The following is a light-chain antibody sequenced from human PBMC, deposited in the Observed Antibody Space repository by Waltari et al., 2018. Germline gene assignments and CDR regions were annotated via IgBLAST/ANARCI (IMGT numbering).Light chain of an antibody. CDR3: QAWDSTTPWV. Sequence: SYEVTQPPSVSVSPGQTASITCPGDKLGDKYVSWYQQKPGQSPVLVIYHDSERPSGIPERFSGSNSGNTATLTISGTQAMDEADYYCQAWDSTTPWVFGGGAKLTVL. J-gene: IGLJ3*02. CDR1: KLGDKY. CDR2: HDS. V-gene: IGLV3-1*01.